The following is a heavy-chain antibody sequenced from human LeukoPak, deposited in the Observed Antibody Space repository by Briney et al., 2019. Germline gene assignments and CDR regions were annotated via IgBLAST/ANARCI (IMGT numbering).Heavy chain of an antibody. CDR3: VQGSSTSFATLYYYYYGMDV. D-gene: IGHD2-2*01. CDR2: ISYDGSNK. Sequence: GRSLRLSCAASGFTFSSYAMHWVRQAPGKGLEWVAVISYDGSNKYYADSVKGRFTISRDNSKNTLYLQMNSLRAEDTAVYYCVQGSSTSFATLYYYYYGMDVWGQGTTVTVSS. J-gene: IGHJ6*02. V-gene: IGHV3-30*04. CDR1: GFTFSSYA.